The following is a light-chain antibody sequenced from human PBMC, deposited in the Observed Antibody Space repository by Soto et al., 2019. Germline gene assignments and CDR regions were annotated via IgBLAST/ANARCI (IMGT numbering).Light chain of an antibody. J-gene: IGLJ2*01. CDR2: EVS. V-gene: IGLV2-23*02. CDR3: CSYAGSSTSVV. CDR1: SSDGGSYNL. Sequence: QAVLTQPASVSGSPGQSINISCTGTSSDGGSYNLVSWYQQHPGKAPKLMIYEVSKRPSGVSNRFSGSKSGNTASLTISGLQAEDEADYYCCSYAGSSTSVVFGGGTKLTVL.